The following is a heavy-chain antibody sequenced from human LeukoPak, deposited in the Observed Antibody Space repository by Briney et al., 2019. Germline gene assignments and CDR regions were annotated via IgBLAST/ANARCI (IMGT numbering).Heavy chain of an antibody. J-gene: IGHJ4*02. V-gene: IGHV3-48*04. Sequence: GGSLRLSCAASGFTFSSYSMNWVRQAPGKGLEWVSYISSSGSTIYYADSVKGRFTISRDSAKNSLYLQMNSLRAEDTAVYYCAILKQWLGIDYWGQGTLVTVSS. CDR1: GFTFSSYS. D-gene: IGHD6-19*01. CDR2: ISSSGSTI. CDR3: AILKQWLGIDY.